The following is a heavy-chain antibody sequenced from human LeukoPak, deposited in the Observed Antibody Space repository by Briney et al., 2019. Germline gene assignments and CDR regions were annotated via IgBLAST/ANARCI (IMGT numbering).Heavy chain of an antibody. CDR1: GGTFSSYA. V-gene: IGHV1-69*13. J-gene: IGHJ6*02. CDR3: ATKGEMATIHPVDV. D-gene: IGHD5-24*01. Sequence: SVKVSCKASGGTFSSYAISWVRQAPGQGLEWMGGIIPIFGTANYAQKFQGRVTITADESTSTAYMELSSLRSEDTAVYYCATKGEMATIHPVDVWGQGTTVTVSS. CDR2: IIPIFGTA.